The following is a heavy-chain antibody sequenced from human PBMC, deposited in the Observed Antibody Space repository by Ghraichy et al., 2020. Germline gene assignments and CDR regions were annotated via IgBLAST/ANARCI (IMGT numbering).Heavy chain of an antibody. D-gene: IGHD3-16*01. J-gene: IGHJ4*02. CDR2: ISGNGGTT. V-gene: IGHV3-23*01. Sequence: GGSLRLSCAASGFTFSSYGMSWVRQAPGKGLEWVSAISGNGGTTYYADSVRGRFTISRDNSKNTVFLQMDSLRVEETAVYYCAKGGGPYAIVCLFWGQGTLVTVSS. CDR3: AKGGGPYAIVCLF. CDR1: GFTFSSYG.